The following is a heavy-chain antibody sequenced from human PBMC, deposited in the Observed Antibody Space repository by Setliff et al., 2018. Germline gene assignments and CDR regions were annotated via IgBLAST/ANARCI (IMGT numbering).Heavy chain of an antibody. J-gene: IGHJ6*03. Sequence: PSETLSLTCTVSGGSISHHYWSWIRQPPGKGLEWVGYMYNSGNTNYNPSLRRRVAISVDKSKNQFSLKLSSVTAADTAVYYCARALLWFGEGMDVWGKGTTVS. V-gene: IGHV4-59*11. CDR1: GGSISHHY. CDR2: MYNSGNT. CDR3: ARALLWFGEGMDV. D-gene: IGHD3-10*01.